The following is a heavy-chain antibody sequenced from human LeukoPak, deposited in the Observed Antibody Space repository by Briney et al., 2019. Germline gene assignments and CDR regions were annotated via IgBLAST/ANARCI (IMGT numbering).Heavy chain of an antibody. CDR2: IRSDGSKE. D-gene: IGHD3-16*01. J-gene: IGHJ4*02. CDR1: GITFSNGG. CDR3: AKGGARTEFDY. V-gene: IGHV3-30*02. Sequence: GGSLRLSCVASGITFSNGGMNWVRQAPGKGLEWVAFIRSDGSKEYYADSVKGRFTISRDNSKNTLYVQMNSLRVEDTAVYYCAKGGARTEFDYWGQGTLVTVSS.